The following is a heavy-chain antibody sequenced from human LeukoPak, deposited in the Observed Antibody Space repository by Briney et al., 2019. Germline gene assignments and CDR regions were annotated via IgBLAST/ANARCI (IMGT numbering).Heavy chain of an antibody. CDR3: ARGDPTGRPGIGFDF. Sequence: PSETLSLTCTVSGGSISSFYWSWIRQPPGKGLEWIGFFHATRSTNYNPSLKSRVSISVDTSKNQVSLGLNPVTAADTAVYCCARGDPTGRPGIGFDFWGQGTLVTVSS. V-gene: IGHV4-4*08. J-gene: IGHJ4*02. CDR1: GGSISSFY. D-gene: IGHD1-26*01. CDR2: FHATRST.